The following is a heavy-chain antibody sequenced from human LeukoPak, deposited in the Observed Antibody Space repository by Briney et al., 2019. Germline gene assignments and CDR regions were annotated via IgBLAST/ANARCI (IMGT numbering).Heavy chain of an antibody. D-gene: IGHD6-6*01. CDR2: ISSSGSTI. J-gene: IGHJ6*02. CDR3: ARGSSSSLYYYYGMDV. Sequence: GGSLRLSCAASGFTFSSYEMNWVRQAPGKGLEWVSYISSSGSTIYYADSVKGRFTISRDNAKNSLYLQMNSLRAEDTAVYYCARGSSSSLYYYYGMDVWGQGTTVTASS. V-gene: IGHV3-48*03. CDR1: GFTFSSYE.